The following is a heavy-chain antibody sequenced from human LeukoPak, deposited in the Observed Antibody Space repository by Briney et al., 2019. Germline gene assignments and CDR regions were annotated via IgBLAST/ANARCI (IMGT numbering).Heavy chain of an antibody. J-gene: IGHJ5*02. V-gene: IGHV4-61*02. D-gene: IGHD1-26*01. CDR2: IYATGST. Sequence: PSETLSLTCTVSGDSFSSVSYYWSWIRQPAGKRLEWIGRIYATGSTNYNPSLKSRVTISVDTSRNQFSLKLSSVTAADTAVYYCARGGLLNWFDPWGQGTLVTVSS. CDR3: ARGGLLNWFDP. CDR1: GDSFSSVSYY.